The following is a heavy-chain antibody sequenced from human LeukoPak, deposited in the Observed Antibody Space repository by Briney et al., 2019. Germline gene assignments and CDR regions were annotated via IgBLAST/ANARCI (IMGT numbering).Heavy chain of an antibody. V-gene: IGHV3-21*01. CDR1: RFTFSSYS. D-gene: IGHD5-24*01. J-gene: IGHJ4*02. CDR3: ARGYTGYYFEN. Sequence: GGSLRLSCAASRFTFSSYSMNWLRQAPGRGLEWVSSITSSSSFIYYADSVKGRFTISRDDAKNSLYLQLDGMGAEDSAIYYCARGYTGYYFENWGQGTMVTVSS. CDR2: ITSSSSFI.